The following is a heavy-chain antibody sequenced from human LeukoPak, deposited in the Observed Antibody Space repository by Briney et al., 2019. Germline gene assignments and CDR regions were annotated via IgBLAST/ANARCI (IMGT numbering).Heavy chain of an antibody. V-gene: IGHV3-21*01. CDR1: GFTFDDYG. J-gene: IGHJ4*02. D-gene: IGHD2-2*03. CDR2: ISSSSSYI. Sequence: PGGSLRLSCAASGFTFDDYGMSWVRQAPGKGLEWVSSISSSSSYIYYADSVKGRFTISRDNAKNSLYLQMNSLRAEDTAVYYCARDLGIVVVPAAMVWGQGTLVTVSS. CDR3: ARDLGIVVVPAAMV.